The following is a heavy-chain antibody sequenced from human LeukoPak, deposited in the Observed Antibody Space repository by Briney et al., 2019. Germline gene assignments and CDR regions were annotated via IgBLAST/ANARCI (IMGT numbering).Heavy chain of an antibody. CDR1: GFAFRTYD. D-gene: IGHD1/OR15-1a*01. V-gene: IGHV3-30-3*01. CDR2: ISHGGNNQ. CDR3: ARGQYTNNGPDF. J-gene: IGHJ4*02. Sequence: GGSLRLSCAASGFAFRTYDMSWVRQAPGKGLHWVALISHGGNNQYYPDSVRGRFTVSRDDSKNTLFLQMNSLSDEDTATYYCARGQYTNNGPDFWGQGTLVIVSS.